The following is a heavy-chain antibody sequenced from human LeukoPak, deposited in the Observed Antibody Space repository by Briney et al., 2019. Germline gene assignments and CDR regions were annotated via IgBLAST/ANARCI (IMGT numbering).Heavy chain of an antibody. CDR2: IYYSEST. CDR3: ARRRARGSYYALVRGTFDC. CDR1: GGSISSSSYY. J-gene: IGHJ4*02. D-gene: IGHD1-26*01. V-gene: IGHV4-39*01. Sequence: PSETLSLTCTVSGGSISSSSYYWGWIRQPPGKGLEWIGSIYYSESTYYNPAPKSRVTISVDTSKNQFSLKLSSVTAADTAVYYCARRRARGSYYALVRGTFDCWGQGTLVTVSS.